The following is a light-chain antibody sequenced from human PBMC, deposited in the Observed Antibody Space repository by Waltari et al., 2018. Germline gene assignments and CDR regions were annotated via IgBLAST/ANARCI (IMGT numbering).Light chain of an antibody. Sequence: EIVLTQSPGTLSLSPGERAPLPCRASQMVGRYLAWYQQKPGQAPRLLSYGASTRATGIPDRFSGSGSGTDFSLTISRLESEDFAVYYCQKYVNLPATFGQGTKVEIK. CDR1: QMVGRY. CDR2: GAS. CDR3: QKYVNLPAT. J-gene: IGKJ1*01. V-gene: IGKV3-20*01.